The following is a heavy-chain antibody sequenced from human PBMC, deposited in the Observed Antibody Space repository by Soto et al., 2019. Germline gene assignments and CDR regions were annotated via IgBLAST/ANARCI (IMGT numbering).Heavy chain of an antibody. V-gene: IGHV2-5*01. D-gene: IGHD5-12*01. CDR3: AHPTDPYSGYAAGFDY. CDR1: GFSLSTSGMA. Sequence: QITLKESGTTLVKPTQTLTLTCTFSGFSLSTSGMAVAWIRQPPGKALEWLALIYWNDDKRYSPSLESRLTITKDSSKNQVVLKMTNMMDPLDTATYYCAHPTDPYSGYAAGFDYWGQGTLVTVSS. CDR2: IYWNDDK. J-gene: IGHJ4*02.